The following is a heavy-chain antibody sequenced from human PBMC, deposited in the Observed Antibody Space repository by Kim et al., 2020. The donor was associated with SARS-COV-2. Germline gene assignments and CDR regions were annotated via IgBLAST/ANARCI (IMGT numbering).Heavy chain of an antibody. J-gene: IGHJ4*02. CDR2: IYSAGSRT. D-gene: IGHD2-15*01. CDR3: AKWYYGGNYYGRHFDY. CDR1: GFTLSSYA. Sequence: GGSLRLSCAASGFTLSSYAMTWVRQAPGRGLEWVSVIYSAGSRTCYADSVKGRFTISRDESKNMLYLQMNSLGAEDTAVYYCAKWYYGGNYYGRHFDYWGQGTLVTVSS. V-gene: IGHV3-23*03.